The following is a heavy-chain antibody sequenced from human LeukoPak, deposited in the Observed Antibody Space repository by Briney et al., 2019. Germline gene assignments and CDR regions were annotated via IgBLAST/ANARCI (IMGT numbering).Heavy chain of an antibody. V-gene: IGHV1-2*02. Sequence: ALVKVSCKASGYTFTGYYMHWVRQAPGQGLEWMGWINPNSGGTNYAQKFQGRVTMTRDTSISTAYMELSRLRSDDTAVYYCARAVGSGRRPLYYYGMDVWGQGTTVTVSS. CDR2: INPNSGGT. CDR1: GYTFTGYY. D-gene: IGHD3-10*01. CDR3: ARAVGSGRRPLYYYGMDV. J-gene: IGHJ6*02.